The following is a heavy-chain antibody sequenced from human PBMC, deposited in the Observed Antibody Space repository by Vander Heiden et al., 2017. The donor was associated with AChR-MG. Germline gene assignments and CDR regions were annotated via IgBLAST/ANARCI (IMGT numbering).Heavy chain of an antibody. D-gene: IGHD3-16*01. Sequence: EVQLLESGGGLIQPGGSLRLSCLASGFTFSRSPMSWVRQSPGKGPGWVSSISESGGNTYFADYVRGRFTISRDNSKNIVYLQMNSLRVEDSALYYCAKDIRNSGNYGYFDYWGQGSLVTVSS. CDR3: AKDIRNSGNYGYFDY. CDR1: GFTFSRSP. J-gene: IGHJ4*02. CDR2: ISESGGNT. V-gene: IGHV3-23*01.